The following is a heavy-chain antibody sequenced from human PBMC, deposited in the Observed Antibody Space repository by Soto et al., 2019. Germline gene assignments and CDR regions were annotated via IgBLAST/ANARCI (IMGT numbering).Heavy chain of an antibody. CDR3: ARDFGSDLSAPGAVFDY. CDR1: GYFFTTYG. V-gene: IGHV1-18*04. Sequence: GASVKVSCRASGYFFTTYGISWGRQAPGQGLEWMGWIRPYNGNTKYAQSFQGRATKNTDASTCTAYMELRSLPSDHPAVYYCARDFGSDLSAPGAVFDYWGQGTVVTVAS. J-gene: IGHJ4*02. D-gene: IGHD3-3*01. CDR2: IRPYNGNT.